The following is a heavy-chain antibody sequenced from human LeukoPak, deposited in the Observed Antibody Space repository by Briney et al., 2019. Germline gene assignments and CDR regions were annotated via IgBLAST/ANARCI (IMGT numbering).Heavy chain of an antibody. D-gene: IGHD6-19*01. CDR1: GFTFSSYE. CDR3: ARTIAVAGPDY. J-gene: IGHJ4*02. Sequence: GGSLRLSCAASGFTFSSYEMNWVRQAPGKGLEWVSYISSSGSTIYYADSVKGRFTISKDNSKNTLYLQMNSLRAEDTAVYYCARTIAVAGPDYWGQGTLVTVSS. V-gene: IGHV3-48*03. CDR2: ISSSGSTI.